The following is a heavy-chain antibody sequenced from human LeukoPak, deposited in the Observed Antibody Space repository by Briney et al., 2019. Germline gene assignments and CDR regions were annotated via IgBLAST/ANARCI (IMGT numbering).Heavy chain of an antibody. CDR3: ARVQYYDILTGSDY. V-gene: IGHV1-8*03. J-gene: IGHJ4*02. D-gene: IGHD3-9*01. Sequence: ASVKVSCKASGYTFTSYDINWVRQATGQGLEWIGWMNPNSGNTGYAQKFQGRVTITRNTSISTAYMELSSLRSEDTAVYYCARVQYYDILTGSDYWGQGTLVTVSS. CDR1: GYTFTSYD. CDR2: MNPNSGNT.